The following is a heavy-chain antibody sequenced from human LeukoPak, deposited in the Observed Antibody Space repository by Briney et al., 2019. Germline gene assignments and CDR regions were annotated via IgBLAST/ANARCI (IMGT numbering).Heavy chain of an antibody. CDR1: GFTFSSYA. CDR2: ISYDGSNK. D-gene: IGHD3-10*01. Sequence: GGSLRLSCAASGFTFSSYAMHWVRQAPGKGLEWVAVISYDGSNKYYADSVKGRFTISRDNSKNTLYLQMNSLRAEDTAVYYCGGSGATSDFDYWGQGTLVTVSS. V-gene: IGHV3-30-3*01. CDR3: GGSGATSDFDY. J-gene: IGHJ4*02.